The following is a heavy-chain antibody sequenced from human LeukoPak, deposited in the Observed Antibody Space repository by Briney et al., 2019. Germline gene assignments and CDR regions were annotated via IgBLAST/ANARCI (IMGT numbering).Heavy chain of an antibody. CDR3: TTARAKYSSSWQFDY. V-gene: IGHV3-15*01. D-gene: IGHD6-13*01. CDR1: GFTFSNAW. Sequence: GGSLRLSCAASGFTFSNAWMSWVRQAPGKGLEWVGRIKSKTDGGTTDYAAPVKGRFTISRDDSKNTLYLQMNSLKTEDTAVYYCTTARAKYSSSWQFDYWGQGTLVTVSS. CDR2: IKSKTDGGTT. J-gene: IGHJ4*02.